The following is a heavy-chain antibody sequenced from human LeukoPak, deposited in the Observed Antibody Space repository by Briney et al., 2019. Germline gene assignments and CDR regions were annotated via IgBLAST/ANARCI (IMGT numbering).Heavy chain of an antibody. CDR1: GFTFSRYS. D-gene: IGHD5-12*01. J-gene: IGHJ4*02. Sequence: GGSLRLSCAASGFTFSRYSMNWVRQAPGKGLEWVSSISSSSSYIYYADSVKGRITISRDNAKNSLYLQMNGLRAEDTAVYYCASNSGDDWGFDLWGQGTLVTVSS. V-gene: IGHV3-21*01. CDR3: ASNSGDDWGFDL. CDR2: ISSSSSYI.